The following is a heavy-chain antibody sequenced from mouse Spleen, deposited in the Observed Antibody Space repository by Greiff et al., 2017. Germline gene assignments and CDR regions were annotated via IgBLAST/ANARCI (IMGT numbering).Heavy chain of an antibody. J-gene: IGHJ3*01. Sequence: EVMLVESGGGLVKLGGSLKLSCAASGFTFSSYAMSWVRQTPEKRLEWVATISSGGGNTYYPDSVKGRFTISRDNAKNTLYLQMSSLKSEDTAMYYWARRSSLAWVAYWGPGALVTVSA. V-gene: IGHV5-9*01. CDR2: ISSGGGNT. CDR3: ARRSSLAWVAY. D-gene: IGHD1-1*01. CDR1: GFTFSSYA.